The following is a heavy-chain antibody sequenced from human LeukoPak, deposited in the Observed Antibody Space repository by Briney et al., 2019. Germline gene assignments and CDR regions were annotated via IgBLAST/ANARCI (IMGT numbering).Heavy chain of an antibody. D-gene: IGHD2-2*01. J-gene: IGHJ3*02. Sequence: GGSLRLSCAASGFTFSSYSMNWVRQAQGKGLEWVSYISSSSSTIYYADSVKGRFTISRDNAKNSLYLQMNSLRAEDTAVCYCAREPYEGYCSTTSCYWNAFDIWGQGTMVTVSS. CDR2: ISSSSSTI. V-gene: IGHV3-48*01. CDR3: AREPYEGYCSTTSCYWNAFDI. CDR1: GFTFSSYS.